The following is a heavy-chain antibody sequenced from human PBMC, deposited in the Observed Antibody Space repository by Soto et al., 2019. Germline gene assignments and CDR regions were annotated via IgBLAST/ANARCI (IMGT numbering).Heavy chain of an antibody. CDR3: ARVYSGYVLENAFDI. D-gene: IGHD5-12*01. CDR2: IWYDGSNK. Sequence: QVQLVESGGGVVQPGRSLRLSFAASGFTFSSYGMHWVRQAPGKGLEWVAVIWYDGSNKYYADSVKGRFTISRDNSKNTLYLQMNSLRAEDTAVYYCARVYSGYVLENAFDIWGQGTMVTVSS. CDR1: GFTFSSYG. V-gene: IGHV3-33*01. J-gene: IGHJ3*02.